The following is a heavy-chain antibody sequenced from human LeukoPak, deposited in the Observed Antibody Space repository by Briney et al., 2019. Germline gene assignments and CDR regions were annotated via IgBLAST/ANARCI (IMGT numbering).Heavy chain of an antibody. Sequence: GGSLRLSCAASGFTFSSYAMSWVRQAPGEGLEWVSAISGSGGSTYYADSVKGRFTISRDNSKNTLYLQMNSLRAEDTAVYYCAKDEGINWYYRPDWWHLWGQGPLLSLFS. D-gene: IGHD1-14*01. V-gene: IGHV3-23*01. CDR2: ISGSGGST. CDR1: GFTFSSYA. CDR3: AKDEGINWYYRPDWWHL. J-gene: IGHJ5*02.